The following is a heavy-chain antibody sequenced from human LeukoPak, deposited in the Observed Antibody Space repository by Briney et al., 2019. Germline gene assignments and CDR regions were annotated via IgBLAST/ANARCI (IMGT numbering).Heavy chain of an antibody. CDR2: VHHSGTS. CDR1: GGSITSSH. D-gene: IGHD3-22*01. J-gene: IGHJ6*02. Sequence: SETLSLTCTVSGGSITSSHWSWVRRSPGKGLEWIGYVHHSGTSSYNPSLESRVTISVDTSKNQFSLKLSSVTAADTAVYYCARGHYYDSSGYHGMDVWGQGTTVTVSS. CDR3: ARGHYYDSSGYHGMDV. V-gene: IGHV4-59*08.